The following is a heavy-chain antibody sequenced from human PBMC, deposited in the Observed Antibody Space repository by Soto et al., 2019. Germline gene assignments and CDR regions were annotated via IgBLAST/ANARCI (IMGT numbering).Heavy chain of an antibody. J-gene: IGHJ4*02. D-gene: IGHD3-3*01. Sequence: SETLSITCTVSGGSISSYYWSWIRQPPGKGLEWIGYIYYSGSTNYNPSLKSRVTISVDTSKNQFSLKLSSVTAADTAVYYCARGDYDFWSGYLAPVYFDYWGQGTLVTVSS. CDR3: ARGDYDFWSGYLAPVYFDY. V-gene: IGHV4-59*01. CDR2: IYYSGST. CDR1: GGSISSYY.